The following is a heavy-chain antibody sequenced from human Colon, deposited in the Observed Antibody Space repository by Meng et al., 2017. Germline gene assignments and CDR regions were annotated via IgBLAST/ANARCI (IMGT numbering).Heavy chain of an antibody. D-gene: IGHD6-19*01. CDR3: ARRRWYSSGEI. V-gene: IGHV4-34*01. Sequence: TRSLTRAVYGGSFSGYYWSWIRQPPGKGLEGIGEINHSGSTNYNPSLKSRVTISVDTSKNQFSLKLSSVTAADTAVYYCARRRWYSSGEIWGQGTMVTVSS. CDR2: INHSGST. J-gene: IGHJ3*02. CDR1: GGSFSGYY.